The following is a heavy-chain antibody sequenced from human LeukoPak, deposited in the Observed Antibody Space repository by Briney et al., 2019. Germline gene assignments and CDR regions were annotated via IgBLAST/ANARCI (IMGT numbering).Heavy chain of an antibody. D-gene: IGHD3-22*01. V-gene: IGHV3-33*01. Sequence: GRSLRLSCAASGFTFSSYGMHWVRQAPGKGLEWVAVIWYDGSNKYYADSVKGRFTISRDNSKNTLYLQMNSLRVEDTAVYYCARDFEAYYYDSSGYYAGFDYWGQGTLVTVSS. J-gene: IGHJ4*02. CDR3: ARDFEAYYYDSSGYYAGFDY. CDR1: GFTFSSYG. CDR2: IWYDGSNK.